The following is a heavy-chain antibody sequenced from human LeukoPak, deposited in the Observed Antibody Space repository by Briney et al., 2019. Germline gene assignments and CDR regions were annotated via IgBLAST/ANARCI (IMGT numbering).Heavy chain of an antibody. D-gene: IGHD3-3*01. CDR1: GDSVSSNSAA. CDR3: ARDHGQPRFLESLYPWFDP. V-gene: IGHV6-1*01. CDR2: TYYRSKWYN. Sequence: SQTLSLTCAISGDSVSSNSAAWNWIRQSPSRGLEWLGRTYYRSKWYNDYAVSVKSRITINPDTSKNQFSLQLNSVTPEDTAVYYCARDHGQPRFLESLYPWFDPWGQGTLVTVSS. J-gene: IGHJ5*02.